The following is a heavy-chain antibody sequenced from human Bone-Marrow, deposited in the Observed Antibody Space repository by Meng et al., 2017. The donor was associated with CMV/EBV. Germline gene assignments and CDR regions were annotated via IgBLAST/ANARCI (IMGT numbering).Heavy chain of an antibody. Sequence: ASVKVSCKASAYTFTSYGISWVRQAPGQGLEWMGWISTYNGDTSYAQKLQGKVTMTTDTSTRTAYMELRSLRSDDTAVYYCARWLAGGRAFDIWGQGTMVTVSS. D-gene: IGHD6-19*01. CDR1: AYTFTSYG. J-gene: IGHJ3*02. CDR2: ISTYNGDT. CDR3: ARWLAGGRAFDI. V-gene: IGHV1-18*01.